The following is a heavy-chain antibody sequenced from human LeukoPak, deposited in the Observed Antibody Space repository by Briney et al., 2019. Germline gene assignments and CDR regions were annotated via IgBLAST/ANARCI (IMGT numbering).Heavy chain of an antibody. CDR2: IVVGSGNT. V-gene: IGHV1-58*02. D-gene: IGHD3-22*01. CDR1: GFTFTSSA. Sequence: SVKVSCKASGFTFTSSAMQWVRQARGQRLEWIGWIVVGSGNTNYAQKFQEGVTITRDMSTSTAYMELSGLRSEDTAVYYCARDTGYDSSGYPDAFDIWGQGTMVTVSS. CDR3: ARDTGYDSSGYPDAFDI. J-gene: IGHJ3*02.